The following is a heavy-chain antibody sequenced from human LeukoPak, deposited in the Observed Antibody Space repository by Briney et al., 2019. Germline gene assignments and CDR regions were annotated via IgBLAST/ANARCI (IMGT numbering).Heavy chain of an antibody. CDR2: IYSSGNT. CDR3: ARGDGYNSYYFDY. CDR1: GFTVSSNY. V-gene: IGHV3-53*01. J-gene: IGHJ4*02. D-gene: IGHD5-24*01. Sequence: GGSLRLSCAASGFTVSSNYMSWVRQAPGKGLEWVSVIYSSGNTYHADSVKGRFTISRDNSKNTLYLQMNSLRAEDTAVYYCARGDGYNSYYFDYWGQGTLVTVSS.